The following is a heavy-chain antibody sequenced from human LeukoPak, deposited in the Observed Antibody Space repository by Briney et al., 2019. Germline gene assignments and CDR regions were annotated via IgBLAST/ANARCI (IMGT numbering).Heavy chain of an antibody. CDR1: GFTFSSYA. D-gene: IGHD6-13*01. Sequence: GGTLRLSCAASGFTFSSYAMSWVRQAPGKGLEWVSAISGSGGSTYYADSVKGRFTISRDNSKNTLYLQMNSLRAEDTAVYYCAKVTAAAGISGYDPFDIWGQGTMVTVSS. V-gene: IGHV3-23*01. CDR2: ISGSGGST. J-gene: IGHJ3*02. CDR3: AKVTAAAGISGYDPFDI.